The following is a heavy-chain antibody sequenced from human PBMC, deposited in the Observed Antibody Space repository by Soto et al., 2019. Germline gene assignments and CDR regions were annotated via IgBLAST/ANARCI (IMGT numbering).Heavy chain of an antibody. CDR3: ARGPSSGCFDS. V-gene: IGHV1-3*01. CDR2: INPANGDT. Sequence: ASVKVSGKTSGYSFATFFLHWMRQAPGQRLEWMGWINPANGDTMYSQKFLGRVSNTRDTSATTAYMELTSLTSEDTAVYYCARGPSSGCFDSWGQGTLVTVSS. D-gene: IGHD5-12*01. CDR1: GYSFATFF. J-gene: IGHJ4*02.